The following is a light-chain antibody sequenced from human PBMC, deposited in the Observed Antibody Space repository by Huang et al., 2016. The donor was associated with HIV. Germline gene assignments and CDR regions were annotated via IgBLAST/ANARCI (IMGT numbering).Light chain of an antibody. CDR2: EAA. J-gene: IGKJ2*01. CDR3: QQSYSPSPFT. V-gene: IGKV1-39*01. CDR1: QDIGRL. Sequence: DIQMTQSPSSLSASIGDRGIITCRASQDIGRLLNWYQQKPDKAPQLLIYEAAVLQTGVPSRFSGSGSGTHFTLTIRSLLPEDFATYYCQQSYSPSPFTFGLGTILDI.